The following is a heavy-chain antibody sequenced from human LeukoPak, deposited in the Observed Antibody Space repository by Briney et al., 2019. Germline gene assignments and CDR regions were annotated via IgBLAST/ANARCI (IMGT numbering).Heavy chain of an antibody. V-gene: IGHV3-48*03. CDR3: ARVQWLVNFDY. J-gene: IGHJ4*02. CDR2: ISSSGSTI. CDR1: GFTFRSYE. Sequence: GGSLRLSCAASGFTFRSYEMNWVRQAPGKGLEWVSYISSSGSTIYYADSVKGRFTISRDNAKNSLYLQMNSLRAEDTAVYYCARVQWLVNFDYWGQGTLVTVSS. D-gene: IGHD6-19*01.